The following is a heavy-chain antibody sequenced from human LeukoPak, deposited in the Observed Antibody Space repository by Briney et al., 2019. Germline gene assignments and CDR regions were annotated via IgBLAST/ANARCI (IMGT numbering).Heavy chain of an antibody. Sequence: GGSLRLSCAASGFTFDDYGMNWVRQAPGKGLEWVSGINWNGGSTGYADSVRGRFTISRDNAKNSLYLQMNSLRAEDTALYYCVRWDCSSTSCQTFDYWGQGTLVTVSS. CDR1: GFTFDDYG. D-gene: IGHD2-2*01. CDR2: INWNGGST. CDR3: VRWDCSSTSCQTFDY. J-gene: IGHJ4*02. V-gene: IGHV3-20*04.